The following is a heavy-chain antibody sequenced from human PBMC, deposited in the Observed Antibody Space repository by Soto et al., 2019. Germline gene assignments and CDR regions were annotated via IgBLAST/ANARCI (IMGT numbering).Heavy chain of an antibody. Sequence: GASVKVSCKASGGTFTSYDINWVRQAPGQGLEWMGWINPNTGYTDYAQKFQDRVTMTGNTSITTAYMELSSLRSEDTAVYYCVRGRVMITFGVVIVIDYWGQGSPVTVSS. D-gene: IGHD3-16*02. CDR3: VRGRVMITFGVVIVIDY. J-gene: IGHJ4*02. CDR1: GGTFTSYD. CDR2: INPNTGYT. V-gene: IGHV1-8*01.